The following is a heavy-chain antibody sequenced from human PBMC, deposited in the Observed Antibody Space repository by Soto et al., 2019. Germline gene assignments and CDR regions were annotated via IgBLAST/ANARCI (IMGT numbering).Heavy chain of an antibody. CDR2: IYYSGST. V-gene: IGHV4-31*03. D-gene: IGHD5-12*01. J-gene: IGHJ6*02. Sequence: SETLSLTFTVSGFSISNGGYYWSWMRQHPGKGLEGIGYIYYSGSTYYNPSLKSRVTISVDTSKNQSSLKLSSVTAAETAVYYCARESYSGYDLYAMDVWGQGTTVTVSS. CDR3: ARESYSGYDLYAMDV. CDR1: GFSISNGGYY.